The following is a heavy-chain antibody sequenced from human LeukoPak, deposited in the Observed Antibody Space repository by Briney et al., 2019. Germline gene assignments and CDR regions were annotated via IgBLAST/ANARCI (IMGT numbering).Heavy chain of an antibody. V-gene: IGHV1-18*01. CDR2: ISVYNANT. Sequence: ASVKVSCKASGYTFSSYGISWVRQAPGQGLEWLGWISVYNANTHYAQNLQGRVTMTADTSTSTAYMELRSLTSDDTAVYYCARDYYYDSSGYRNSFDYWGQGTLVTVSS. CDR1: GYTFSSYG. J-gene: IGHJ4*02. D-gene: IGHD3-22*01. CDR3: ARDYYYDSSGYRNSFDY.